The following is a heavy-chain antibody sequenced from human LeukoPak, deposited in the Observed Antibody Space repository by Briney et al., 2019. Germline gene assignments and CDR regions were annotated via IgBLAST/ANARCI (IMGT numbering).Heavy chain of an antibody. J-gene: IGHJ5*01. D-gene: IGHD3-16*01. CDR2: IYYSGST. V-gene: IGHV4-39*01. CDR1: GDPVSRISYY. CDR3: ARLTIVQGDSRGGFRFDP. Sequence: SETLALTCTVSGDPVSRISYYWGWTRHPQRTGLEWIGGIYYSGSTYYNPSLRSRVTVSVDTSKNQCSVKLHSVTAADTGLYYCARLTIVQGDSRGGFRFDPWGQGTLVTVSS.